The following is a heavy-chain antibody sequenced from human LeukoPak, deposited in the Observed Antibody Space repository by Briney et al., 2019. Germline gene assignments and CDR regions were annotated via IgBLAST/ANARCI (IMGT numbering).Heavy chain of an antibody. CDR1: GYTFTSYD. CDR2: MNPNSGNI. J-gene: IGHJ6*02. V-gene: IGHV1-8*01. D-gene: IGHD3-3*01. Sequence: ASVKVSCKASGYTFTSYDINWVRQATGQGLEWMGWMNPNSGNIGYAQKFQGRVTMTRNTSISTAYMELSSLRSEDTAVYYCARLYYDFWSGYYDTYYYYGMDVWGQGTTVTVSS. CDR3: ARLYYDFWSGYYDTYYYYGMDV.